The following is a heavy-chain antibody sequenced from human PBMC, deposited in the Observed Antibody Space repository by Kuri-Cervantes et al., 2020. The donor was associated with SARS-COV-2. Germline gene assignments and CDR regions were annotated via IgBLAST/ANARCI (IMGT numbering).Heavy chain of an antibody. D-gene: IGHD2-15*01. J-gene: IGHJ4*02. CDR3: AREYYNQLVVDRCRDY. CDR2: IKQDGSEK. V-gene: IGHV3-7*01. CDR1: GFTFSSYW. Sequence: GESLKISCAASGFTFSSYWMSWVRQAPGKGLEWVANIKQDGSEKYYVDSVKGRFTISRDNAKNSLYLQMNSLRAEDTAVYYCAREYYNQLVVDRCRDYWGQGTLVTVSS.